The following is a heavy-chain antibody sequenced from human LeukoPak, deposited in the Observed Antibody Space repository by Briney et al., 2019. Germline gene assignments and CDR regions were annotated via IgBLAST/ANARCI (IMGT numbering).Heavy chain of an antibody. Sequence: GGSLRLSCAASEFTFNNFGMYWVRQAPGKGLEWVALIWFDGSNTYYADSVKGRFTISRDNSKNMLYLQMNSLRAEDTAVYYCARVPTTVTTVYFDYWGQGTLVTVSS. CDR3: ARVPTTVTTVYFDY. V-gene: IGHV3-33*01. CDR1: EFTFNNFG. D-gene: IGHD4-17*01. J-gene: IGHJ4*02. CDR2: IWFDGSNT.